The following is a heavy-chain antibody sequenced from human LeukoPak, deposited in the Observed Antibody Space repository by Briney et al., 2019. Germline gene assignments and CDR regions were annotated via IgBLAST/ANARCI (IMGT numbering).Heavy chain of an antibody. Sequence: PGGSLRLSCAASGLTFSSYAMHWVRQAPGKGLEYVSAISSNGGSTYYANSVKGRFTISRDNSKNTLYLQMGSLRAEDMAVYYCARERGADILTGYPDYWGQGTLVTVSS. J-gene: IGHJ4*02. CDR2: ISSNGGST. CDR1: GLTFSSYA. V-gene: IGHV3-64*01. CDR3: ARERGADILTGYPDY. D-gene: IGHD3-9*01.